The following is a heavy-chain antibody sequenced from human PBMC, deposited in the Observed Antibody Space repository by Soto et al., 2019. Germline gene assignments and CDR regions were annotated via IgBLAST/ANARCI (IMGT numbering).Heavy chain of an antibody. Sequence: PSETLSLTCTVSGDSVSKYYWNWSRQRAGKGLEWIGRIHSTRSPNYNPSLKSRVTMSVDTSKNQFSLKLNLTSVTAADTAVYYCARSPAYGDYANLDTWGQGTLVTVSS. CDR2: IHSTRSP. V-gene: IGHV4-4*07. CDR1: GDSVSKYY. D-gene: IGHD4-17*01. J-gene: IGHJ5*02. CDR3: ARSPAYGDYANLDT.